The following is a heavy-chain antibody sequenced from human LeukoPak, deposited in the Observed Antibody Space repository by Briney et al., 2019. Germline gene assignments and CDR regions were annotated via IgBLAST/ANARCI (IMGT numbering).Heavy chain of an antibody. CDR2: IRYDGSNK. CDR1: GFTFSSYG. CDR3: AKGGDSSGYYLNPTYYYYYMDV. V-gene: IGHV3-30*02. Sequence: GGSLRLSSAASGFTFSSYGMHWVRQAPGKGLEWVAFIRYDGSNKYYADSVKGRFTISRDNSKNTLYLQMNSLRAEDTAVYYCAKGGDSSGYYLNPTYYYYYMDVWGKGTTVTVSS. J-gene: IGHJ6*03. D-gene: IGHD3-22*01.